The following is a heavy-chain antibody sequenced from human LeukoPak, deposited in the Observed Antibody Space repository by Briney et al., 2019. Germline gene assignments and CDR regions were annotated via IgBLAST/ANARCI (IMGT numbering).Heavy chain of an antibody. Sequence: GGSLRLSCAASGFTVSSNYMSWVRQAPGKGLEWVSAISGSGGSTYYADPVKGRFTISRDNSKNTLYLQMNSLRAEDTAVYYCANPPPRDYYYYGMDVWGQGTTVTVSS. CDR1: GFTVSSNY. J-gene: IGHJ6*02. CDR2: ISGSGGST. V-gene: IGHV3-23*01. CDR3: ANPPPRDYYYYGMDV.